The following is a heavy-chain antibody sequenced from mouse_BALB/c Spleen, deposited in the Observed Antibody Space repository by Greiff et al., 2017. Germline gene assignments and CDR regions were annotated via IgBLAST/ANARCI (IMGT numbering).Heavy chain of an antibody. CDR1: GYTFTSYW. V-gene: IGHV1-87*01. CDR3: ARWGTSYYGNPWAY. CDR2: IYPGDGDT. D-gene: IGHD2-1*01. J-gene: IGHJ3*01. Sequence: QVQLKQSGAELARPGASVKLSCKASGYTFTSYWMQWVKQRPGQGLEWIGAIYPGDGDTRYTQKFKGKATLTADKSSSTAYMQLSSLASEDSAVYYCARWGTSYYGNPWAYWGQGTLVTVSA.